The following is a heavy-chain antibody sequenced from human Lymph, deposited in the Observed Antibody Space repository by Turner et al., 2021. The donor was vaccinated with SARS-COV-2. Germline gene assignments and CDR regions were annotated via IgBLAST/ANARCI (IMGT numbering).Heavy chain of an antibody. CDR1: GFTFSSYA. CDR2: ISGSGGDT. CDR3: AKGVRGAMIVVVIPYFDY. D-gene: IGHD3-22*01. J-gene: IGHJ4*02. Sequence: EVQLFESGGGLVQPGGSLSLSCAASGFTFSSYAMSWVRQAPGKGLEWVSAISGSGGDTYYADSVKGRFTISRDNSKNTLYLKMNSLRAEDTAVYYCAKGVRGAMIVVVIPYFDYWGQGTLVTVSS. V-gene: IGHV3-23*01.